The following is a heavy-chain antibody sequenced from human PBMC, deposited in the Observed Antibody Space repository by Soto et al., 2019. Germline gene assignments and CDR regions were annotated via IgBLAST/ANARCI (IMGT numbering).Heavy chain of an antibody. CDR3: ARSGEILQTFDS. J-gene: IGHJ4*02. D-gene: IGHD1-26*01. V-gene: IGHV3-21*01. Sequence: GGSLRLSCVVSGVSFSDYSMNWVRQAPGKGLEWVALISGSSSYIYYADSVKGRFTISRDNAKNSLFLQMDSLRVEDTAVYYCARSGEILQTFDSWGQGTLVTVSS. CDR2: ISGSSSYI. CDR1: GVSFSDYS.